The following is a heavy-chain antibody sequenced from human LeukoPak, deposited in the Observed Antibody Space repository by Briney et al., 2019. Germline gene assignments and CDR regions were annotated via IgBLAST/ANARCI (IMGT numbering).Heavy chain of an antibody. CDR2: ITDGGGST. V-gene: IGHV3-23*01. Sequence: GASLRLSCAASGFTFSIYAMSWVRQAPGKGLEWVSAITDGGGSTSYADSVKGRFTISRDNSKNTLYLQMNSLRAEDTAKYHCVRRGGNYGFDYWGQGMLVTVSS. CDR3: VRRGGNYGFDY. CDR1: GFTFSIYA. D-gene: IGHD5-18*01. J-gene: IGHJ4*02.